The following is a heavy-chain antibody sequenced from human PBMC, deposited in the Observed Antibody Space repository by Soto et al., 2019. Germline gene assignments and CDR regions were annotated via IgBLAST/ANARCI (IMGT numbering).Heavy chain of an antibody. D-gene: IGHD6-6*01. CDR1: GFTFSSYW. Sequence: PGGSLRLSCAASGFTFSSYWMHWVRQAPGKGLVWVSRINSDGSSTSYADSVKGRFTISRDNAKNTLYLQMNSLRAEDTAVYYCASLHSSSSPLDYSGQGTLVTVSS. CDR3: ASLHSSSSPLDY. V-gene: IGHV3-74*01. J-gene: IGHJ4*02. CDR2: INSDGSST.